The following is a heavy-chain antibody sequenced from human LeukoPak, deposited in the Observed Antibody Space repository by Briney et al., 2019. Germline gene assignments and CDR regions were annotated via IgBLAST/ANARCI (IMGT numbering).Heavy chain of an antibody. Sequence: GESLKISCKGSGYSFTSYWIAWVRPMPGKGLEWMGIIYPGDSDTRYSPSFQGQVTISADKSISTAYLQWSSLKASDTAMYYCARSGGNFYSSTWYGHWGQGTLVTVSS. J-gene: IGHJ1*01. CDR1: GYSFTSYW. D-gene: IGHD6-13*01. CDR3: ARSGGNFYSSTWYGH. CDR2: IYPGDSDT. V-gene: IGHV5-51*01.